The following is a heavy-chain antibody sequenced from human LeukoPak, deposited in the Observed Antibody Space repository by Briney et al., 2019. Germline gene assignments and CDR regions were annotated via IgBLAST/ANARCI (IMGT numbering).Heavy chain of an antibody. V-gene: IGHV3-23*01. CDR1: GFTFSSYA. Sequence: GGSLRLSCAASGFTFSSYAMSWVRQAPGKGLEWGSAISGSGGSTYYADSVKGRFTISRDNSKNTLYLQMNSLRAEDTAVYYCAKGPRYSGSYPPDYWGQGTLVTVSS. CDR2: ISGSGGST. CDR3: AKGPRYSGSYPPDY. J-gene: IGHJ4*02. D-gene: IGHD1-26*01.